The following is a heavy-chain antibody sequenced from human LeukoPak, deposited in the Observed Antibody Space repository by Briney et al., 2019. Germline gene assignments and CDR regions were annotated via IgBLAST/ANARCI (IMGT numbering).Heavy chain of an antibody. V-gene: IGHV3-74*01. D-gene: IGHD2-15*01. J-gene: IGHJ5*02. Sequence: PGGSLRLSCAASGFTFSSYWMHWVRQAPGKGPVWVSPINNDGSGTTYADSVKGRFTISRDDAKNTLYLQMNSLRAEDTAVYYCVRGGESTWSWGQGTLVTVSS. CDR3: VRGGESTWS. CDR2: INNDGSGT. CDR1: GFTFSSYW.